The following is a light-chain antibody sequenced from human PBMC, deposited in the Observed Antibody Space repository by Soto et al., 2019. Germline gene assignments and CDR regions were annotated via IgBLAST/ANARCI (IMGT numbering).Light chain of an antibody. CDR1: SSNIENNY. CDR3: GTWDTSLSAVV. Sequence: QSVLTQPPSVSAAPGQKVTISCSGSSSNIENNYVSWYQQFPGTAPKLLIYDNNKRPSGIPDRFSGSKSGTSATLGITGLQAGDDADYYCGTWDTSLSAVVFGGGTQLTVL. J-gene: IGLJ2*01. V-gene: IGLV1-51*01. CDR2: DNN.